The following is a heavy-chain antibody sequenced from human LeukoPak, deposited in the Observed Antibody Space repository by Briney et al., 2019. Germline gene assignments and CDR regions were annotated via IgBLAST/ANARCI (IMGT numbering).Heavy chain of an antibody. CDR1: GFTFGDRA. D-gene: IGHD5-18*01. V-gene: IGHV3-49*03. CDR3: GKGYSDSDY. Sequence: GGSLRLSCSACGFTFGDRAMTWFGQAPGKGLEWIGFIRSSPYGATTESAASVKGRFTISRDDSKSIAYLQMNTLKTEDTGVYDCGKGYSDSDYWGQGTLVTVSS. CDR2: IRSSPYGATT. J-gene: IGHJ4*02.